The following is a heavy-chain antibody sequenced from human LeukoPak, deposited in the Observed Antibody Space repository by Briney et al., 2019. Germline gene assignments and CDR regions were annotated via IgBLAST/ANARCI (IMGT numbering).Heavy chain of an antibody. D-gene: IGHD3-16*02. CDR2: ISYDGSNK. CDR1: GFTFSSYA. J-gene: IGHJ4*02. V-gene: IGHV3-30-3*01. CDR3: ARDAVGGSYLY. Sequence: PGGSLRLSCAASGFTFSSYAMHWVRQAPGKGLEWVAVISYDGSNKYYAGSVKGRFTISRDNSKNTLYLQMNSLRDEDTAVYYCARDAVGGSYLYWGQGTLVTVSS.